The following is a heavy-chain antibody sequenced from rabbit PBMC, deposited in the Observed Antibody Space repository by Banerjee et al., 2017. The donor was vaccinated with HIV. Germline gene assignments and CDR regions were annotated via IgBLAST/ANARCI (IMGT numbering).Heavy chain of an antibody. J-gene: IGHJ4*01. CDR2: IYPDYGTT. V-gene: IGHV1S47*01. D-gene: IGHD6-1*01. CDR3: TRAAGYGGYGYSTGFTL. CDR1: GIDFSTYG. Sequence: QEQLVESGGGLVTLGGSLKLSCKVSGIDFSTYGISWVRQAPGKGLEWIAYIYPDYGTTDYASWAKGRFTISLDNAQNTVFLQMTSLTAADTATYFCTRAAGYGGYGYSTGFTLWGPGTLVTVS.